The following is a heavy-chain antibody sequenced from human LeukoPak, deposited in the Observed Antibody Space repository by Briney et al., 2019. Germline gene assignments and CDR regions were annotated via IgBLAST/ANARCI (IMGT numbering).Heavy chain of an antibody. J-gene: IGHJ4*02. CDR2: IKQDGSEK. V-gene: IGHV3-7*01. D-gene: IGHD6-19*01. CDR3: ARGRSSGWYWVFDY. CDR1: GFIFSSYW. Sequence: PGGSLRLSCAASGFIFSSYWMIWVRQAPGKGLEWVANIKQDGSEKYYVDSVKGRFTISRDNAKNSLYLQMNSLRAEDTAVYYCARGRSSGWYWVFDYWGQGTLVTVSS.